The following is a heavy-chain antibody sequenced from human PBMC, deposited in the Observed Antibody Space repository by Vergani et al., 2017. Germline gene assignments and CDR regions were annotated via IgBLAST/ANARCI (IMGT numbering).Heavy chain of an antibody. V-gene: IGHV3-21*01. J-gene: IGHJ5*02. CDR2: ISSSSSYI. CDR1: GFTFSSYS. Sequence: VQLVESGGGVVQPGRSLRLSCAASGFTFSSYSMNWVRQAPGKGLEWVSSISSSSSYIYYADSVKGRFTISRDNAKNSLYLQMNSLRAEDTAVYYCAKDLRYCSSTSCYENWFDPWGQGTLVTVSS. CDR3: AKDLRYCSSTSCYENWFDP. D-gene: IGHD2-2*01.